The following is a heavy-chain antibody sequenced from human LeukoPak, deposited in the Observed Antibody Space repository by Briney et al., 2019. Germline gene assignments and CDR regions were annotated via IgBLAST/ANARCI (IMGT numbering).Heavy chain of an antibody. CDR2: ISSSGSTI. CDR1: GFTFSSYE. Sequence: GGSLRLSCAASGFTFSSYEMNWVRQAPGKGLEWVSYISSSGSTIYYADSVKGRFTISRDNAKNLLYLQMNSLRAEDTAVYYCARGDITMVRGVIITTEAGFDYWGQGTLVTVSS. J-gene: IGHJ4*02. V-gene: IGHV3-48*03. D-gene: IGHD3-10*01. CDR3: ARGDITMVRGVIITTEAGFDY.